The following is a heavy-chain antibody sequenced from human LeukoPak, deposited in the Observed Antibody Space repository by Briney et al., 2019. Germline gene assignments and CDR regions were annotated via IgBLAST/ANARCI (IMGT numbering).Heavy chain of an antibody. J-gene: IGHJ3*02. D-gene: IGHD1-26*01. Sequence: QPGGSLRLSCAASGSTFSNYAMAWVRQAPGKGLEWVSGISGNGGKVYYADSVKGRFTISRDNFKNTLDLQMNSLRAEDTAVYFCARGSGSYVSGDAFDIWGQGTMVTVSS. CDR2: ISGNGGKV. CDR1: GSTFSNYA. V-gene: IGHV3-23*01. CDR3: ARGSGSYVSGDAFDI.